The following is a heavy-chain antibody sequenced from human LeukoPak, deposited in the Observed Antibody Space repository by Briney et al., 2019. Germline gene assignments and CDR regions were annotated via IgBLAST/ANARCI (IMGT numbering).Heavy chain of an antibody. V-gene: IGHV4-59*01. D-gene: IGHD6-19*01. Sequence: PSETLSLTCAVYGGSFSGYYWSWIRQPPGKGLEWIGYIYYSGSTNYNPSLKSRVTISVDTSKNQFSLKLSSVTAADTAVYYCARVRAYSSGWYGLNFDYWGQGTLVTVSS. J-gene: IGHJ4*02. CDR3: ARVRAYSSGWYGLNFDY. CDR1: GGSFSGYY. CDR2: IYYSGST.